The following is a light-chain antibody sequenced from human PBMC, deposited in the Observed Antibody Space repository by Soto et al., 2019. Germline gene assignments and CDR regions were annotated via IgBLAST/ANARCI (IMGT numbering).Light chain of an antibody. J-gene: IGKJ1*01. CDR2: AAS. CDR3: QQLNSYPRT. V-gene: IGKV1-9*01. Sequence: DIQLTQSPSFLSASVGDRVTITCRASQGISSYLAWYQQKPGKAPKLLIYAASTLQSGVPSRFSGSGSGTEVTPTISSLQPEDFATYYCQQLNSYPRTFGQGTKVEIK. CDR1: QGISSY.